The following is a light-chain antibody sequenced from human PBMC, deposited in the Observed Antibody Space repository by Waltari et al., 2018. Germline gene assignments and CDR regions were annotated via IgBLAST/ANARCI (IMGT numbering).Light chain of an antibody. Sequence: VVLTQYPGTLSLSQGERATLSCRASQSVDTTYFAWYQQKPGQSPRLLIYKTSTRATGIPDMFSGSGSGTDFSLNIDMLEPGDSAVYFCQQFGGSPMYTFGQGTKLEI. CDR3: QQFGGSPMYT. J-gene: IGKJ2*01. CDR1: QSVDTTY. V-gene: IGKV3-20*01. CDR2: KTS.